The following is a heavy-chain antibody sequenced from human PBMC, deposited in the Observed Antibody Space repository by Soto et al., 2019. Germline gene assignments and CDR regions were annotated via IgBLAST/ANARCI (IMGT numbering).Heavy chain of an antibody. CDR2: IYYSGST. CDR3: AREPANYDILTGYYNNWFDP. D-gene: IGHD3-9*01. J-gene: IGHJ5*02. V-gene: IGHV4-59*12. CDR1: SDSISSYY. Sequence: SETLSLTCTVSSDSISSYYWSWIRQPPGKGLEWIGYIYYSGSTNYNPSLKSRVTMSVDTSKNQFSLKLSSVTAADTAVYYCAREPANYDILTGYYNNWFDPWGQGTLVTVSS.